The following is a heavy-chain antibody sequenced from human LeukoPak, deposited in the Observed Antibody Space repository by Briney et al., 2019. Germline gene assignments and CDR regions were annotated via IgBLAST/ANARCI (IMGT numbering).Heavy chain of an antibody. CDR1: GGSFSGYS. D-gene: IGHD3-3*01. CDR2: INQSGSP. Sequence: PSETLSLTCAVYGGSFSGYSWTWIRQPPGKGLEWIGEINQSGSPDYSPSLKSRVTLSGDTSKKQFSLKLKSVTAADTAVYYCARGVRRLMTIFGVDTWFDPWGQGTLVTVSS. V-gene: IGHV4-34*01. CDR3: ARGVRRLMTIFGVDTWFDP. J-gene: IGHJ5*02.